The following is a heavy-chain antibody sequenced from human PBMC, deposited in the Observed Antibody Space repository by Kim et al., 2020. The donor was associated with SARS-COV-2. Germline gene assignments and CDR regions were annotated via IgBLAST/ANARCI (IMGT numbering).Heavy chain of an antibody. CDR1: GGSISSYY. CDR2: IYTSGST. D-gene: IGHD6-19*01. J-gene: IGHJ3*02. Sequence: SETLSLTCTVSGGSISSYYWSWIRQPAGKGLEWIGPIYTSGSTNYNPSLKSRVTMSVDTSKNQFSLKLTSVTAADTAVYYCARDGAGYSSGWYAGARPVRAFDIWGQGTMVTVAS. CDR3: ARDGAGYSSGWYAGARPVRAFDI. V-gene: IGHV4-4*07.